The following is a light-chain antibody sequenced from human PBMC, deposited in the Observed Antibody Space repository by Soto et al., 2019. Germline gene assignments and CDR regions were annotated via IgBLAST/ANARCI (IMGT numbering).Light chain of an antibody. CDR2: GAS. V-gene: IGKV3-20*01. J-gene: IGKJ1*01. Sequence: IVWTQSPGTLSLSPGGRATLSCRAIQSVTSNFLAWYQQKPGQGPRLLIYGASSRATGIPDRFSGSGSGTDFTLTISRLEPEDFAVYYCQQYGSSLPWTFGQGTKVDI. CDR3: QQYGSSLPWT. CDR1: QSVTSNF.